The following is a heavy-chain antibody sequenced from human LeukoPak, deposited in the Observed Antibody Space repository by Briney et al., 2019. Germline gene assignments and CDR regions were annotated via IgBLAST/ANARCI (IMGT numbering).Heavy chain of an antibody. Sequence: SVNVSCKASGGTFSSYAISWVRQAPGQGLEWMGGIIPIFGTANYAQKFQGRVTITADESTSTAYMELSSLRAEDTAVYYCATDRNSGKYYDYWGQGTLVSVSS. D-gene: IGHD1-26*01. CDR2: IIPIFGTA. V-gene: IGHV1-69*13. J-gene: IGHJ4*02. CDR3: ATDRNSGKYYDY. CDR1: GGTFSSYA.